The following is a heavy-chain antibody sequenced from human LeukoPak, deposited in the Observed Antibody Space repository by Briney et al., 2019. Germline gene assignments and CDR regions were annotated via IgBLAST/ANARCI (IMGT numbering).Heavy chain of an antibody. D-gene: IGHD2-21*02. CDR1: GFTFTSSA. Sequence: SVKVSCKASGFTFTSSAMQWVRQARGQRLEWIGWIVVGSGNTNYAQKFQERVTITRDMSASTAYMELSSLRSEDTAVYYCATDCGAYCGGDCLDYWGQGTLVTVSS. J-gene: IGHJ4*02. CDR2: IVVGSGNT. CDR3: ATDCGAYCGGDCLDY. V-gene: IGHV1-58*02.